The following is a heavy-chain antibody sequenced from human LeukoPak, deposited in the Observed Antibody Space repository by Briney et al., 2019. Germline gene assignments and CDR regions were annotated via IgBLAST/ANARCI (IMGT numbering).Heavy chain of an antibody. V-gene: IGHV4-34*01. D-gene: IGHD3-22*01. Sequence: PSETLSLTCAVYGGSFSGYYWSWISQPPGKGLEWIGEINHSGSTNYNTSLKSRVTISGDTSKNQFSLKLSSVTAADTAVYYCAREPRDSSGFLLGLQYFDYWGQGTLVTVSS. CDR3: AREPRDSSGFLLGLQYFDY. CDR2: INHSGST. CDR1: GGSFSGYY. J-gene: IGHJ4*02.